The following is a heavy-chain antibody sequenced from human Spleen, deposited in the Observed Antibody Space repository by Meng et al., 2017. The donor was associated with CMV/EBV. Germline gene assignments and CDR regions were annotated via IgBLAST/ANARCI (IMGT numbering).Heavy chain of an antibody. J-gene: IGHJ6*02. CDR2: VYSSGDT. Sequence: SETLSLTCNVSGGSISKSSYYWAWIRQTPGKGLEWIGTVYSSGDTYYNPSLKSRVTISVDSSKNQFSLNLSSVTAADTAMYYCARNVDTTLVGRRGYYYYGMDVWGQGTSVTVSS. CDR3: ARNVDTTLVGRRGYYYYGMDV. V-gene: IGHV4-39*01. D-gene: IGHD5-18*01. CDR1: GGSISKSSYY.